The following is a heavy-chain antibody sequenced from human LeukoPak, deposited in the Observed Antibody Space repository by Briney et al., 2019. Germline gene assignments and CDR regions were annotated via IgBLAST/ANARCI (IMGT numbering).Heavy chain of an antibody. D-gene: IGHD4-17*01. CDR2: IYSGGDT. CDR3: ARGHSAVYGDLPILDY. J-gene: IGHJ4*02. Sequence: GGSLRLSCAASGFTVSSSYMTWVRQAPGKGLEWVSVIYSGGDTFYADSVKGRFTISRDNSKNTLYLQMNSLRAEDTAVYYCARGHSAVYGDLPILDYWGQGTLVTVSS. CDR1: GFTVSSSY. V-gene: IGHV3-53*01.